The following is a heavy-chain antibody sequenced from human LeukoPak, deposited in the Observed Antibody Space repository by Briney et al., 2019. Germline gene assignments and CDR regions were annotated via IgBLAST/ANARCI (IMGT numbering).Heavy chain of an antibody. CDR3: TKARDFWTRRFFDY. CDR1: GFTFSSYG. V-gene: IGHV3-30*02. D-gene: IGHD3/OR15-3a*01. J-gene: IGHJ4*02. Sequence: GGSLRLSCAASGFTFSSYGMHWVRQAPGKGLEWVSFIEKDGNTKYYTDSVRGRFAISRDNSKNTLYLQMSSLRTEDTAMFYCTKARDFWTRRFFDYWGQGTLVTVFS. CDR2: IEKDGNTK.